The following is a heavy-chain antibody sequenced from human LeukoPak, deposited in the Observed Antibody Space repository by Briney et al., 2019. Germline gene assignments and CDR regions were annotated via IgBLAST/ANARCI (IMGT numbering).Heavy chain of an antibody. CDR3: ARDPVWYFDL. J-gene: IGHJ2*01. V-gene: IGHV4-4*07. CDR1: GASISAYF. CDR2: FYTSGTT. Sequence: SETLSLTCTVSGASISAYFWSWIRQPAGKGLEWIGHFYTSGTTNYNPSLKSRVTMSVDTSKNQFSLKLTSVTAADTVVYYCARDPVWYFDLWGRGTLVTVSS.